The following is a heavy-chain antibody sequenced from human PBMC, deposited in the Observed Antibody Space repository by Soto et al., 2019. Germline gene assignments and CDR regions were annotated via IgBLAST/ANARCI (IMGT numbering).Heavy chain of an antibody. V-gene: IGHV3-33*01. CDR1: GFTFSSYG. J-gene: IGHJ6*02. CDR2: IWYDGSNK. Sequence: GGSLRLSCAASGFTFSSYGMHWVRQAPGKGLEWVAVIWYDGSNKYYADSVKGRFTISRDNSKNTLYLQMNSLRAEDTAVYYCARVDRYYYYYGMDVWGQGTTVTVSS. D-gene: IGHD2-2*03. CDR3: ARVDRYYYYYGMDV.